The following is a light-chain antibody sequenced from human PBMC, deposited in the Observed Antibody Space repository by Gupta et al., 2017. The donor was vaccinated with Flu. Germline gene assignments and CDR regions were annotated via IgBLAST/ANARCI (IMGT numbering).Light chain of an antibody. J-gene: IGKJ1*01. Sequence: GTLSLSPGDRATLSCTASQTVLSNNLAWYQQRAGQAPRLLIYGTSSRATGTPDRFSGSGSGTDFTLTITRLEPADFAVYYCQQEGSSPRTFGQGTKVEVK. CDR2: GTS. CDR1: QTVLSNN. CDR3: QQEGSSPRT. V-gene: IGKV3-20*01.